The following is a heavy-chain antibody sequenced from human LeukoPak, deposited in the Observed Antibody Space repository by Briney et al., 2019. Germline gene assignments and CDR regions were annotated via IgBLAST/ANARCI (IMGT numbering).Heavy chain of an antibody. Sequence: GGSLRLSCAASGFTFSSYAMHWVRQAPGKGLEWVAVISYDGSNRYYADSVKGRFTISRDNSKNTLYLQMNSLRAEDTAVYYCARGVLRYFDWSYGMDVWGQGTTVTVSS. CDR1: GFTFSSYA. CDR3: ARGVLRYFDWSYGMDV. D-gene: IGHD3-9*01. CDR2: ISYDGSNR. V-gene: IGHV3-30-3*01. J-gene: IGHJ6*02.